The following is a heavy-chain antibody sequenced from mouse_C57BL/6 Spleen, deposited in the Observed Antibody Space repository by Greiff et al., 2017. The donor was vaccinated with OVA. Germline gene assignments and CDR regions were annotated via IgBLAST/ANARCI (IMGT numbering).Heavy chain of an antibody. J-gene: IGHJ3*01. CDR3: ARSPFAY. CDR2: INPGSGGT. Sequence: VHLVESGAELVRPGTSVKVSCKASGYAFTNYLIEWVKQRPGQGLEWIGVINPGSGGTNYNEKFKGKATLTADKSSSTAYMQLSSLTSEDSAVYFCARSPFAYWGQGTLVTVSA. CDR1: GYAFTNYL. V-gene: IGHV1-54*01.